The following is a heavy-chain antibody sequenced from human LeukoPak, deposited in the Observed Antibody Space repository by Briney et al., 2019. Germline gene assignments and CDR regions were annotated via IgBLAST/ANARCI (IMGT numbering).Heavy chain of an antibody. CDR2: INHSGST. CDR3: ARGLKRDGTVTNEGDY. J-gene: IGHJ4*02. V-gene: IGHV4-34*01. CDR1: GGSFSGYY. D-gene: IGHD4-17*01. Sequence: SETLSLTCAVYGGSFSGYYWSWIRQPPGKGLEWIGEINHSGSTNYNPSLKSRVTISVDTSKNQFSLKLSSVTAADTAVYYCARGLKRDGTVTNEGDYWGQGTLVTVSS.